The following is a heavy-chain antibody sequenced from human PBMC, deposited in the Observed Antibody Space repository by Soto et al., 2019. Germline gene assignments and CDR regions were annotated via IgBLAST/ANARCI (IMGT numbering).Heavy chain of an antibody. V-gene: IGHV1-46*01. CDR3: ARGGHVVVVTAALDY. J-gene: IGHJ4*02. Sequence: QVQLVQSGAEVKKPGASVKVSCKASGDTFTDYYIHWVRQAPGQGLEWMGTVNPSGGHTTYAQHFLGRMNKTRDTSTSTLYMELTSLTSGDTAVYYCARGGHVVVVTAALDYWGQGTLVTVSS. CDR2: VNPSGGHT. CDR1: GDTFTDYY. D-gene: IGHD2-21*02.